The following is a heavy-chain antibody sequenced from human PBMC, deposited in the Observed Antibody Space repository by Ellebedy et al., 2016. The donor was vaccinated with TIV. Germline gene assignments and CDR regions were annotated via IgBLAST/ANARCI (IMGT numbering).Heavy chain of an antibody. V-gene: IGHV1-69*10. CDR1: GGTFSSYA. Sequence: ASVKVSCKASGGTFSSYAISWVRQAPGQGLEWMGGIVPILGIANYAQKFQGRVTITADKSTSTAYMELSSLRSEDTAVYYCARDQDGGNSNWFDPWGQGTLVTVSS. J-gene: IGHJ5*02. CDR3: ARDQDGGNSNWFDP. D-gene: IGHD4-23*01. CDR2: IVPILGIA.